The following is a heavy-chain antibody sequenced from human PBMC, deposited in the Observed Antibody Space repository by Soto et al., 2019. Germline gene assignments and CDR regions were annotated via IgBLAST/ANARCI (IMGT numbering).Heavy chain of an antibody. CDR2: MNPNSGNT. Sequence: AAVKVSCKASGYTFTSYDINWVRQATGQGLEWMGWMNPNSGNTGYAQKFQGRVTMTRNTSISTAYMELSSLRSEDTAVYYCARERSAAGTGWFDPWGQGTLVTVSS. V-gene: IGHV1-8*01. J-gene: IGHJ5*02. D-gene: IGHD6-13*01. CDR1: GYTFTSYD. CDR3: ARERSAAGTGWFDP.